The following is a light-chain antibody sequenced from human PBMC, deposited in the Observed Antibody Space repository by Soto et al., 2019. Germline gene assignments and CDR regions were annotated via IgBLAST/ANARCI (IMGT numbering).Light chain of an antibody. J-gene: IGKJ1*01. CDR1: QNIGTS. CDR2: DAS. V-gene: IGKV1-5*01. Sequence: DIQMTQSPSTLSASVGDRVTITCRASQNIGTSLAWYQQTPGKAPKLLISDASILESGVPSRFGGSGSGTEFTLTISSLQPDDFATYYCQHYNSYSEAFGQGTKV. CDR3: QHYNSYSEA.